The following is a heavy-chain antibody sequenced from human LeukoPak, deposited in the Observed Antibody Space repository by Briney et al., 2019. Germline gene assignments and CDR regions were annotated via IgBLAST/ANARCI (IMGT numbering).Heavy chain of an antibody. J-gene: IGHJ1*01. CDR1: GFTFSSYA. Sequence: GGSLRLSCAASGFTFSSYAMSWVRQAPGKGLEWVSAISGSGGSTYYADSVKGRFTISRDNSKNTLYLQMNSLRAEDTAVYYCAKDRPRGIVVVVAATGAEYFQHWGQGTLVTVSS. CDR3: AKDRPRGIVVVVAATGAEYFQH. V-gene: IGHV3-23*01. D-gene: IGHD2-15*01. CDR2: ISGSGGST.